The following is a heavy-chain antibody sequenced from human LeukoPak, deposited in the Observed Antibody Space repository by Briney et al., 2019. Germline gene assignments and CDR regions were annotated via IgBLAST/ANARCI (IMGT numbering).Heavy chain of an antibody. Sequence: GGSLRLSCAASGFTFDDYAMHWVRQPPGKGLEWVSGISWNSDNIGYVDSVKGRFTISRDNAKNSLYLQMNSLRAEDTAVYYCARGEARGYYYDSSGYQYWGQGTLVTVSS. V-gene: IGHV3-9*01. D-gene: IGHD3-22*01. CDR3: ARGEARGYYYDSSGYQY. CDR1: GFTFDDYA. CDR2: ISWNSDNI. J-gene: IGHJ4*02.